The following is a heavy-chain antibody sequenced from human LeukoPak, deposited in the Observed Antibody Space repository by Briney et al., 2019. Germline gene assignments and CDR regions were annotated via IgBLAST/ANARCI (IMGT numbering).Heavy chain of an antibody. Sequence: GGSLRLSCAASGFTFSGYGMHWVRQAPGKGLEWVTFIHYDGSITYYADSVKGRFTISRDNSKNTLFLQMNSLRAEDTAVYYCAKDLFHGLGTRFVDSWGKGTLVTVSS. D-gene: IGHD3-10*01. CDR2: IHYDGSIT. CDR3: AKDLFHGLGTRFVDS. CDR1: GFTFSGYG. V-gene: IGHV3-30*02. J-gene: IGHJ4*02.